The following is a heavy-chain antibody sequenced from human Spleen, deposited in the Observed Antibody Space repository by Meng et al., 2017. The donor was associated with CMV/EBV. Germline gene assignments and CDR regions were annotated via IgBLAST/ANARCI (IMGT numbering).Heavy chain of an antibody. Sequence: GESLKISCAASGFTFSNYVMKWVRQAPRKGLEWVSVISGNGDTTYYTDSVKGRFTVSRDNSNNTVHLQMNSLRAEDTALYYCATVKYCNSTSCYWSFDNWGQGTLVTVSS. CDR1: GFTFSNYV. CDR3: ATVKYCNSTSCYWSFDN. J-gene: IGHJ4*02. V-gene: IGHV3-23*01. CDR2: ISGNGDTT. D-gene: IGHD2-2*01.